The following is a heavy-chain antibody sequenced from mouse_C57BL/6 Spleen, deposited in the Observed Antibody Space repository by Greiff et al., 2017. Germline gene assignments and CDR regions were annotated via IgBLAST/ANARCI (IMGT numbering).Heavy chain of an antibody. CDR2: IDPSDSYT. V-gene: IGHV1-50*01. J-gene: IGHJ2*01. CDR1: GYTFTSYW. D-gene: IGHD2-14*01. CDR3: ARGDIGYYFDY. Sequence: VQLQQPGAELVKPGASVKLSCKASGYTFTSYWMQWVKQRPGQGLEWIGEIDPSDSYTNYNQKFKGKATLTVDTSSSTAYMQLSRLTSEDSAVYYCARGDIGYYFDYWGQGTTLTVSS.